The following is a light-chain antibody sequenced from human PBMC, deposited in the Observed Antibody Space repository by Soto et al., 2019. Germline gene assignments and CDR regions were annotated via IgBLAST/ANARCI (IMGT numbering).Light chain of an antibody. CDR1: QRVGSN. J-gene: IGKJ4*01. Sequence: EMVMTQSPATLSLSPGERVTLSCRASQRVGSNFACYRQRPGQSPTLLNYGASTRATAIPPRFSGSGSGTTSALTISSLESEDFAVYYCQQYISCAPTFGGGTKLEI. CDR2: GAS. V-gene: IGKV3-15*01. CDR3: QQYISCAPT.